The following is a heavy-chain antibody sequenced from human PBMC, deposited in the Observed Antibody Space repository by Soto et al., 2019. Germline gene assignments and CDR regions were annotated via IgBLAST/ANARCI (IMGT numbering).Heavy chain of an antibody. CDR1: GFTFSRYS. V-gene: IGHV3-21*01. Sequence: GGSLRLSCAASGFTFSRYSMNWVRQAPGKGLEWVSSISSTTNYIYYADSMKGRFTVSRDNAKNSVYLDMNSLSAEDTAVYYCARESEDLTSNFDYWGQGTLVTV. CDR3: ARESEDLTSNFDY. CDR2: ISSTTNYI. J-gene: IGHJ4*02.